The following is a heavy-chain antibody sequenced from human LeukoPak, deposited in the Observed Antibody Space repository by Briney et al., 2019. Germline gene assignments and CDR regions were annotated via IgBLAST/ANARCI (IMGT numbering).Heavy chain of an antibody. CDR2: PYSGGSA. CDR3: ARGRGSTNFFDF. J-gene: IGHJ4*02. V-gene: IGHV3-66*01. D-gene: IGHD2-2*01. CDR1: GFTVSSNY. Sequence: PGGSLRLSCAASGFTVSSNYMSWVRQAPGKGLEWVSVPYSGGSAYYADSVKGRFSISRDNSENTLYLQMNSLRAEDTAVYYCARGRGSTNFFDFWGQGTLVAVSS.